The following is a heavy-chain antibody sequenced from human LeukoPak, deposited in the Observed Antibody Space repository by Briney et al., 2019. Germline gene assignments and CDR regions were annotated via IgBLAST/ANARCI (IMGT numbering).Heavy chain of an antibody. D-gene: IGHD3-10*01. J-gene: IGHJ5*02. CDR3: ARDWSSETYYYGSGENWFDP. V-gene: IGHV4-34*01. Sequence: SETLSLTCAVYGGSFSGYYWSWIRQPPGKGLEWIGEINHSGSTNYNPSLKSRVTISVDTSKNQFSLKLSSVTAADTAVYYCARDWSSETYYYGSGENWFDPWGQGTLVTVSS. CDR1: GGSFSGYY. CDR2: INHSGST.